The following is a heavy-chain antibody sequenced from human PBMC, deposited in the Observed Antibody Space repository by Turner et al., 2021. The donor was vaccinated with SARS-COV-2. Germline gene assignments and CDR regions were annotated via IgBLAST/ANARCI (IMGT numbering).Heavy chain of an antibody. D-gene: IGHD5-18*01. CDR1: GYTFTGYY. V-gene: IGHV1-2*04. CDR3: AREDRGYSYGYGRFDP. Sequence: QVQLVQSGAVVKKPGASVKVSCKASGYTFTGYYTHWVRQAPGQGLEWMGWINPNSGGTNYAQKFQGWVTMTRDTSISTAYMELSRLRSDDTAVYYCAREDRGYSYGYGRFDPWGQGTLVTVSS. J-gene: IGHJ5*02. CDR2: INPNSGGT.